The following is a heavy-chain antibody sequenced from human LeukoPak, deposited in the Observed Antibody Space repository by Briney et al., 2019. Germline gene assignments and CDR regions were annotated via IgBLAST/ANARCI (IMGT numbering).Heavy chain of an antibody. CDR3: AKIVGATTTDY. CDR2: IIPILGIA. D-gene: IGHD1-26*01. J-gene: IGHJ4*02. V-gene: IGHV1-69*04. Sequence: GASVKVSCKASGGTFSSYAISWVRQAPGQGLEGMGRIIPILGIANYAQKFQGRVTITADKSTSTAYMELSSLRSEDTAVYYCAKIVGATTTDYWGQGTLVTVSS. CDR1: GGTFSSYA.